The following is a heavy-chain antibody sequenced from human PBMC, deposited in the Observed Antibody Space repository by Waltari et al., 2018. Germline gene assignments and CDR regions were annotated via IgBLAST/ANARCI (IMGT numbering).Heavy chain of an antibody. CDR2: IYASGST. CDR3: ARDTEYYYDDSGFVFDI. CDR1: GGSIISGSYY. V-gene: IGHV4-61*02. D-gene: IGHD3-22*01. Sequence: QVQLQESGPGLVKPSQTLSLTCTVSGGSIISGSYYWPWIRQPAGKGLEWIGRIYASGSTNYNPSLKSRVTISVDTPRNQFSLKLTSVTAADTAVYYCARDTEYYYDDSGFVFDIWGQGTMVTVSS. J-gene: IGHJ3*02.